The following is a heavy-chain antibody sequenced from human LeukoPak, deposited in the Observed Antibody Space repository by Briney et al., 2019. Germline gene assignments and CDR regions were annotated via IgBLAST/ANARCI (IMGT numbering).Heavy chain of an antibody. V-gene: IGHV4-59*01. CDR2: IFYSGTT. Sequence: PSETLSLTCTVSGCAISGYYWSWLRQPPGKGLEWIGYIFYSGTTNYNASLKNRVTISVDTSKKRFSLKLSCVTAADTAVYYCAKTNQIDGTAFDIWGQGTMVTVSS. CDR1: GCAISGYY. D-gene: IGHD1-14*01. CDR3: AKTNQIDGTAFDI. J-gene: IGHJ3*02.